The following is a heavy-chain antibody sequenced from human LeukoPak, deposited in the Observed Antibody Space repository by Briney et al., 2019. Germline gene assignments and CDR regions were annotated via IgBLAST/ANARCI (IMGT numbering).Heavy chain of an antibody. D-gene: IGHD5-18*01. CDR2: IWHDGSNK. J-gene: IGHJ4*02. V-gene: IGHV3-33*01. CDR3: ARDRGYTYGHPLDY. CDR1: GFTFSTYV. Sequence: PGGSLRLSCAASGFTFSTYVIHWVRQAPGKGQEWVALIWHDGSNKYYGDSVKDRFTISRDNSKNTLYLQMDSLRDEDTAVYYCARDRGYTYGHPLDYWGQGTLVTVSS.